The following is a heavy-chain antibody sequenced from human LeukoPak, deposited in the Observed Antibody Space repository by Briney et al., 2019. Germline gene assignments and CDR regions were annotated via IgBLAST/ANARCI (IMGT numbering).Heavy chain of an antibody. V-gene: IGHV4-61*02. CDR2: IYTSGST. CDR1: GGSISSGSYY. J-gene: IGHJ4*02. Sequence: PSETLSLTCTVSGGSISSGSYYWSWIRQPAGKGLEWIGRIYTSGSTNYNPPLKSRVTISVDTSKNQFSLKLSSVTAADTAVYYCARQEGGIVGPYWGQGTLVTVSS. CDR3: ARQEGGIVGPY. D-gene: IGHD1-26*01.